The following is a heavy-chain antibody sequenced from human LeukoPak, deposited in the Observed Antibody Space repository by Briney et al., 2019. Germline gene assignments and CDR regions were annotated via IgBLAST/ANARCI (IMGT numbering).Heavy chain of an antibody. V-gene: IGHV4-4*07. D-gene: IGHD6-13*01. CDR2: IYTSGST. CDR1: GGSISSYY. Sequence: SETLSLTCTVSGGSISSYYWGWIRQPAGKGLEWIGRIYTSGSTNYNPSLKSRVTMSVDTSKNQFSLKLSSVTAADTAVYYCARDTSSSQMYNWFDPWGQGTLVTVSS. CDR3: ARDTSSSQMYNWFDP. J-gene: IGHJ5*02.